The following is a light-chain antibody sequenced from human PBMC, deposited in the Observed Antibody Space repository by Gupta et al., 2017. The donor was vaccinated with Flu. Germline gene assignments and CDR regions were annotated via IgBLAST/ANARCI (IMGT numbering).Light chain of an antibody. J-gene: IGKJ4*01. CDR3: QHCITDPFT. Sequence: VPQSPSTLSASVGDSVTITCRASQTISTWLAWYQQKPGKAPNLLIYSASTLQSGVPSRFSGSGSGTDFTLTISSLQPDDFATYYCQHCITDPFTFGRGTKVEIK. V-gene: IGKV1-5*03. CDR2: SAS. CDR1: QTISTW.